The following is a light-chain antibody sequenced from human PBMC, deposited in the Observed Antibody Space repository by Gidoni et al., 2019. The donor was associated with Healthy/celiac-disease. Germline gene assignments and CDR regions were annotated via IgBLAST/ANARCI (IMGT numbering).Light chain of an antibody. J-gene: IGKJ2*01. V-gene: IGKV1-39*01. CDR1: QSISSY. CDR3: EQSYSTLPYT. CDR2: AAS. Sequence: DIHMTQSPSSLSASVGDRVTITCRASQSISSYLNWYQQKPGKAPKILIYAASSLQSGVPSRFSGSGSGTDFTLTISSLQPEDFATYYCEQSYSTLPYTFGQGTKLEIK.